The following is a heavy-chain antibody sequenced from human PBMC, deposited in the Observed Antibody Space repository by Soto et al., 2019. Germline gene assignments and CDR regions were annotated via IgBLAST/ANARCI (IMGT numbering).Heavy chain of an antibody. D-gene: IGHD5-18*01. CDR1: AFSFSDHY. CDR2: ISSSGSTI. Sequence: QVPLVESGGALVKPGGSLRLSCAASAFSFSDHYMSWIRQAPGAGLAWVSYISSSGSTIYYADSVKGRFTISRDNAKNSLSLQMNSLRAEDTAVYYWARDNTAMENWGQGTLVTVSS. CDR3: ARDNTAMEN. V-gene: IGHV3-11*01. J-gene: IGHJ4*02.